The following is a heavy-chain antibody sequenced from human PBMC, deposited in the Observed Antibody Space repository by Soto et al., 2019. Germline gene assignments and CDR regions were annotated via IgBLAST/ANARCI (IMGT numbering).Heavy chain of an antibody. D-gene: IGHD6-19*01. CDR3: PSSSHRRGWYSFDY. J-gene: IGHJ4*02. CDR2: IIPIFGTA. Sequence: QVQLVQSGAEVKKPGSSVKVSCKASGGTFSSYAISWVRQAPGQGLEWMGGIIPIFGTANYGQKFQGRVTITADDSTSTAYMELRTLRSQDTALYYCPSSSHRRGWYSFDYWGQGTLVTLSS. CDR1: GGTFSSYA. V-gene: IGHV1-69*12.